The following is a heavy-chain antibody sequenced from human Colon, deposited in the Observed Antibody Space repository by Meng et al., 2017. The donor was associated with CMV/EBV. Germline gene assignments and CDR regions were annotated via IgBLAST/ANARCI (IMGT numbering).Heavy chain of an antibody. CDR2: IRNDESDK. CDR3: VRDGGLPRYYYFALDV. V-gene: IGHV3-30*02. D-gene: IGHD3-16*02. Sequence: GESLKISCDASGFSMRSFGMHWVRQAPGEGLEWLSFIRNDESDKWYAESVKGRFIISRDNSKNTATLHLNSLRVEDTATYYCVRDGGLPRYYYFALDVWGQGTRVTVSS. J-gene: IGHJ6*02. CDR1: GFSMRSFG.